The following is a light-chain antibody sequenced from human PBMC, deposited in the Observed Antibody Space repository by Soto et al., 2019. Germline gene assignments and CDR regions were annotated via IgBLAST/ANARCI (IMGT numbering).Light chain of an antibody. V-gene: IGLV2-23*01. Sequence: QSALAQPASVSGSPGQSITISCTGTSSEVGSYNLVSWYQQHPGKAPKLMIYEGSKRPSGVSNRFSGSKSGNTASLTISGLQAEDEADYYCCSYAGSSTSPYVFGTGTKVTVL. CDR2: EGS. CDR1: SSEVGSYNL. J-gene: IGLJ1*01. CDR3: CSYAGSSTSPYV.